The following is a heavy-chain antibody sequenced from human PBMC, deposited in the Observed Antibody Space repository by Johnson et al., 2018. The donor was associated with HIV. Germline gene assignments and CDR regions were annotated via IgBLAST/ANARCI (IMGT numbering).Heavy chain of an antibody. J-gene: IGHJ3*02. CDR2: ITNGGST. CDR3: ARPIARGASDI. Sequence: VQLVESGGGLVQPGRSLRLSCTASGFTLDNYAVHWVRQPPGKGLEWVAGITNGGSTYSADSVKGRFTISRDNSRNTLYLQMGSLRAEDTAVYYCARPIARGASDIWGQGTMVIVSS. D-gene: IGHD3-10*01. V-gene: IGHV3-64*07. CDR1: GFTLDNYA.